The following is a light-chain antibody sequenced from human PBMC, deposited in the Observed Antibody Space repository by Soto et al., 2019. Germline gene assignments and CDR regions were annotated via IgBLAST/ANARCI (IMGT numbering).Light chain of an antibody. CDR2: EVT. V-gene: IGLV2-8*01. CDR3: NSYAGTNNLGV. CDR1: SSDVGSYNY. Sequence: QSVLTQPPSESGSPGQSVTISCTGTSSDVGSYNYVSWYQQHPGKAPKLMIYEVTKRPSGVPDRFSGSKSGNTASLTVSGLQPEDEADYYCNSYAGTNNLGVFGGGIKVTVL. J-gene: IGLJ3*02.